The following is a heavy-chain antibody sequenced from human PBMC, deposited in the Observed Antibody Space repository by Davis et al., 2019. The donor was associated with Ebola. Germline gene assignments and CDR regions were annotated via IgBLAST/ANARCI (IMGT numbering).Heavy chain of an antibody. CDR1: GGTFSSYT. Sequence: ASVKVSCKASGGTFSSYTISWVRQAPGQGLEWMGRINPNSDGTNYAQKLQGRVTMTTDTSTSTAYMELRSLRSDDTAVYYCARAIVAGNWFDPWGQGTLVTVSS. CDR3: ARAIVAGNWFDP. V-gene: IGHV1-18*01. CDR2: INPNSDGT. J-gene: IGHJ5*02. D-gene: IGHD5-12*01.